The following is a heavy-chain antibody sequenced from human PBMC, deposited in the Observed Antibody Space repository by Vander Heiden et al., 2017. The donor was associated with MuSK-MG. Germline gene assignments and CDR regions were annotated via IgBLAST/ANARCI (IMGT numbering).Heavy chain of an antibody. CDR3: ARGAITMVRGVIIQFDY. CDR2: ISSSSSTI. Sequence: EVQLVESGGDLVQPGGSLRLSCAASGFTFSSYSMNWVRQAPGKGLEWVSYISSSSSTIYYADSVKGRFTISRDNAKNSLYLQMNSLRAEDTAVYYCARGAITMVRGVIIQFDYWGQGTLVTVSS. J-gene: IGHJ4*02. V-gene: IGHV3-48*04. CDR1: GFTFSSYS. D-gene: IGHD3-10*01.